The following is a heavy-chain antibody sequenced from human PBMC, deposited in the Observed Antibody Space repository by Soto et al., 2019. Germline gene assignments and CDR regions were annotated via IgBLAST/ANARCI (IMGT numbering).Heavy chain of an antibody. D-gene: IGHD3-3*01. Sequence: SVKVSCKASGGTFSSYAISWVRQAPGQGLEWMGGIIPIFGTANYAQKFQGRVTITADESTSTAYMELSSLRSEDTAVYYCARAEQDDFWSGYHGPYYFDYWGQGTLVTVSS. CDR1: GGTFSSYA. CDR2: IIPIFGTA. CDR3: ARAEQDDFWSGYHGPYYFDY. J-gene: IGHJ4*02. V-gene: IGHV1-69*13.